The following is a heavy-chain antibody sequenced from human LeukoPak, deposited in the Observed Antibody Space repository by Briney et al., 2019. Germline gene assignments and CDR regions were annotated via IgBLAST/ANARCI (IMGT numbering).Heavy chain of an antibody. CDR1: GGSISSSNW. Sequence: SETLSLTCAVSGGSISSSNWWSWVRQPPGKGLEWIGEIYHSGSINYNPSLKSRVTISVDKSKNQFSLKLSSVTAADTAVYYCARAVTTRGYYFDYWGQGTLVTVSS. CDR2: IYHSGSI. CDR3: ARAVTTRGYYFDY. V-gene: IGHV4-4*02. D-gene: IGHD4-11*01. J-gene: IGHJ4*02.